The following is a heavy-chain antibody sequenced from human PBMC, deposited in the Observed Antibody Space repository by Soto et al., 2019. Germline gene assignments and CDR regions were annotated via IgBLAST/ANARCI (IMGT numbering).Heavy chain of an antibody. CDR1: GYNFVCNC. CDR3: ARGAFCGGPPGCRVMAF. Sequence: GAPVKASSKNSGYNFVCNCITWVQQAPGQGLEWMGRISAYKGNTNHAQKFQGRLTMTKDTSTSTAYMELRSLRSDDTAVFYFARGAFCGGPPGCRVMAFGGKGTTVPVSS. CDR2: ISAYKGNT. D-gene: IGHD2-21*01. V-gene: IGHV1-18*01. J-gene: IGHJ6*04.